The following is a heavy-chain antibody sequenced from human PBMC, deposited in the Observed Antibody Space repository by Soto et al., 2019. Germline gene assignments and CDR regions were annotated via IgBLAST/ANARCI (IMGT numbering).Heavy chain of an antibody. CDR3: ARGIAVAGIDS. CDR1: GFTFSSYG. CDR2: IWYDGSNK. Sequence: PGGSLRLSCAASGFTFSSYGIHWVRQAPGKGLEWVAVIWYDGSNKYYADSVKGRFTISRDNSRNTLYLQMNSLRAEDTAVYYCARGIAVAGIDSWGQGTLVTVSS. D-gene: IGHD6-19*01. J-gene: IGHJ4*02. V-gene: IGHV3-33*01.